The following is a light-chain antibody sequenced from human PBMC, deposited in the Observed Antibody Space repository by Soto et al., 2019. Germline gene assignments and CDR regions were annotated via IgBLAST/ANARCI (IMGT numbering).Light chain of an antibody. Sequence: QSVLTQPASGSGSPGQSITISCTGTSSDVGGYNYVSWYQQHPGKAPKLMIYDVSNRPSGVSNRFSVSKSGNTASLTISGLQAEDEADYYCSSYTSSSTPLYVFGTGTKVTVL. CDR2: DVS. CDR3: SSYTSSSTPLYV. J-gene: IGLJ1*01. CDR1: SSDVGGYNY. V-gene: IGLV2-14*01.